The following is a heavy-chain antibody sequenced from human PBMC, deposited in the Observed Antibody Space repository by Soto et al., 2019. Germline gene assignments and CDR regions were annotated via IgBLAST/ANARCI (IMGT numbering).Heavy chain of an antibody. J-gene: IGHJ3*02. CDR1: GFIFSDYY. V-gene: IGHV3-11*01. D-gene: IGHD1-26*01. Sequence: QVQLVESGGGLVKPGGYLRLSCAASGFIFSDYYMSWIRQAPGKGLEWISYIRHSGNTIFYADSVKGRFTISRDNAKNSLYLQMNSLRAEDTAVYYCARAMGSYDAFDIWGQGTMVTVSS. CDR2: IRHSGNTI. CDR3: ARAMGSYDAFDI.